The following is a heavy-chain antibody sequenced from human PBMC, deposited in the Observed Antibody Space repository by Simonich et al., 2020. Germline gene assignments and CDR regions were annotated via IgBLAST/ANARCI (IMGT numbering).Heavy chain of an antibody. CDR3: ARDYSNYDAFDI. CDR1: GVTFSSYW. CDR2: INSDGSST. V-gene: IGHV3-74*01. Sequence: EVQLVESGGGLVQPGGSLRLSWAASGVTFSSYWMHWVRQAPGKGLVWGSRINSDGSSTSDADSVKGRFTISRDNAKNTLYLQMNSLRAEDTAVYYCARDYSNYDAFDIWGQGTMVTVSS. J-gene: IGHJ3*02. D-gene: IGHD4-4*01.